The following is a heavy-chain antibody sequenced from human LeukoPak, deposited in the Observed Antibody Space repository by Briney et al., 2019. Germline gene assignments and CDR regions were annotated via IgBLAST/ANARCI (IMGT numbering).Heavy chain of an antibody. CDR2: ISSSCSTI. CDR1: GFTFSNYG. V-gene: IGHV3-48*04. D-gene: IGHD3-10*01. Sequence: PGGSLRLSCAASGFTFSNYGMNWVRQAPGKGLEWVSYISSSCSTIYYADSVKGRFTISRDNAKNSLYLQMNSLRAEDTAVYYCARDLTVAYYYGSGSDYWGQGTLVTVSS. CDR3: ARDLTVAYYYGSGSDY. J-gene: IGHJ4*02.